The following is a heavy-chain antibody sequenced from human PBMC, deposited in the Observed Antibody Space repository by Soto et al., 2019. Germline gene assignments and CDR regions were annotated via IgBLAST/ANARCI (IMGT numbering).Heavy chain of an antibody. Sequence: PSEPLSLPCTVSGGSISSYYWSWIRQPPGKGLEWIGYIYYSGSTNYNPSLKSRVTISVDTSKNQFSLKLSSVTAADTAVYYCARDRRNSSSWKSYYYYGMDVWGQGTTVTVSS. CDR2: IYYSGST. D-gene: IGHD6-13*01. CDR3: ARDRRNSSSWKSYYYYGMDV. V-gene: IGHV4-59*01. CDR1: GGSISSYY. J-gene: IGHJ6*02.